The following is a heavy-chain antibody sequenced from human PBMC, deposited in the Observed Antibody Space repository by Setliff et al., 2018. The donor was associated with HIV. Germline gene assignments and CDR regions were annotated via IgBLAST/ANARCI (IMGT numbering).Heavy chain of an antibody. CDR2: INTDGRTI. V-gene: IGHV3-74*01. CDR3: ARSKTCYYFFDY. Sequence: PGGSLRLSCAASGFTFTEYWKHWVRQAPGEGPEWVSRINTDGRTITYANSAKGRFTISRDNARNTVYLQMDSLRVEDTAVYYCARSKTCYYFFDYWGQGTPVTVSS. D-gene: IGHD3-9*01. CDR1: GFTFTEYW. J-gene: IGHJ4*02.